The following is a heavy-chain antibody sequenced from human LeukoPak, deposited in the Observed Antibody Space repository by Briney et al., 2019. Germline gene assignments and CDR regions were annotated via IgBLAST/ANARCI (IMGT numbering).Heavy chain of an antibody. J-gene: IGHJ5*02. V-gene: IGHV3-30*02. CDR3: AKESYYGSGTYTTENWFDP. D-gene: IGHD3-10*01. Sequence: GGPLRLSCAASGFTFSSYGMHWVRQAPGKGLEWVAFIRYDGSNKYYADSVKGRFTISRDNSKNTLYLQMNSLRAEDTAVYYCAKESYYGSGTYTTENWFDPWGQGTLVTVSS. CDR1: GFTFSSYG. CDR2: IRYDGSNK.